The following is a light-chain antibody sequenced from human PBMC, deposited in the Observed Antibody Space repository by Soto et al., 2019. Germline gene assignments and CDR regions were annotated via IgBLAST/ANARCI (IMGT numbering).Light chain of an antibody. Sequence: EIVLTQSPGTLSLSPGERATLSCRASQRVSSNSLAWYQQKPGQAPRLLIYGAASRASGIPDRFSGSGSGTDFTLTISRLEPEDFAVYYCQQCDTSRTWTFGQGTKVDIK. CDR2: GAA. J-gene: IGKJ1*01. CDR1: QRVSSNS. V-gene: IGKV3-20*01. CDR3: QQCDTSRTWT.